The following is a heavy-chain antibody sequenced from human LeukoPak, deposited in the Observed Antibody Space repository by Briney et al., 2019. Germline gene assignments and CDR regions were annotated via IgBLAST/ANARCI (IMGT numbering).Heavy chain of an antibody. J-gene: IGHJ5*02. V-gene: IGHV4-59*01. CDR1: GGSISSYY. D-gene: IGHD3-22*01. CDR3: ARIAGDYYDSSGYYPNWFDP. CDR2: IYYSWST. Sequence: SETLSLTCTVSGGSISSYYWSWIRQPPGKGLEWIGYIYYSWSTNYNPSLKSRVTISVDTSKNQFSLKLSSVTAADTAVYYCARIAGDYYDSSGYYPNWFDPWGQGTLVTVSS.